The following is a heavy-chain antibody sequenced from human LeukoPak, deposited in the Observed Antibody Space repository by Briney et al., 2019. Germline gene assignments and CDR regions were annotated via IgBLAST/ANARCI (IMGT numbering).Heavy chain of an antibody. Sequence: GESLRLSCEASGFTFTKFWMSWVRQAPGKGLEWVVNIQEDGKKENYVDSVRGRFTISRDNAKNSIYLQMNSLRVEDTAVYYCAKDIVGGGDDYWGQGTLVIVSS. V-gene: IGHV3-7*01. CDR2: IQEDGKKE. J-gene: IGHJ4*02. CDR1: GFTFTKFW. D-gene: IGHD2-21*02. CDR3: AKDIVGGGDDY.